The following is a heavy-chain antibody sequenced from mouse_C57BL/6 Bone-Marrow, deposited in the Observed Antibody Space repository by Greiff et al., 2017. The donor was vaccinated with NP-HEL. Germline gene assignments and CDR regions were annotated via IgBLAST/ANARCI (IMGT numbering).Heavy chain of an antibody. CDR2: IDPSDSYT. CDR1: GYTFTSYW. V-gene: IGHV1-69*01. CDR3: ASSYWYFDV. J-gene: IGHJ1*03. Sequence: VQLHQPGAELVMPGASVKLSCKASGYTFTSYWMHWVKQRPGQGLEWIGEIDPSDSYTNYNQKFKGKSTLTVDKSSSTAYMQLSSLTSEDSAVYYCASSYWYFDVWGTGTTVTVSS.